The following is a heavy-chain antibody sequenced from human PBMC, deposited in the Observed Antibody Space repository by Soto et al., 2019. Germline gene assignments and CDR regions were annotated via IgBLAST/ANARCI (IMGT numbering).Heavy chain of an antibody. CDR2: IRNRANSYST. Sequence: PGGSLRLSCAASGFIFSDYYMDWVRQAPGKGLECVGRIRNRANSYSTEYAASLKGRFSISRDDSKNSVYLQMNSLKTQDTSVYYCVSGATWGRAYYFERWGRGSLVTISS. CDR1: GFIFSDYY. J-gene: IGHJ4*02. D-gene: IGHD1-26*01. CDR3: VSGATWGRAYYFER. V-gene: IGHV3-72*01.